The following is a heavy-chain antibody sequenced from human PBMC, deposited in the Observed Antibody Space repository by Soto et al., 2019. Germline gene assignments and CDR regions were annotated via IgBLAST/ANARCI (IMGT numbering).Heavy chain of an antibody. V-gene: IGHV3-15*01. J-gene: IGHJ6*02. CDR1: GFTFSNAW. D-gene: IGHD3-3*01. CDR3: TTVGLPTSKDDFWVQRPEYYYYGMDV. Sequence: PGGSLRLSCAASGFTFSNAWMSWVRQAPGKGLEWVGRIKSKTDGGTTDYAAPVKGRFTISRDDSKNTLYLQMNSLKTEDTAVYYCTTVGLPTSKDDFWVQRPEYYYYGMDVWGQGTTVTVSS. CDR2: IKSKTDGGTT.